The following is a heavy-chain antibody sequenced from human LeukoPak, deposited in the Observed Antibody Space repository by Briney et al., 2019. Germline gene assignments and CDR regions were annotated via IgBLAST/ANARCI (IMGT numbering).Heavy chain of an antibody. J-gene: IGHJ4*02. CDR2: ISYDGSNK. Sequence: GGSLRLSCAASGFTFSSYGMHWGRQAPGKGLEWVAVISYDGSNKYYADSVKGRFTISRDNSKNTLYLQMNSLRAEDTAVYYCAKDRGSGVIYYWGQGTLVTVSS. CDR3: AKDRGSGVIYY. D-gene: IGHD3-10*01. V-gene: IGHV3-30*18. CDR1: GFTFSSYG.